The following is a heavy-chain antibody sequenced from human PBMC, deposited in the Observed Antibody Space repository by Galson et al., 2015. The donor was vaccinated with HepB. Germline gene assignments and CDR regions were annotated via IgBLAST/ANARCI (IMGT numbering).Heavy chain of an antibody. Sequence: SLRLSCAASGFTFSSYAMSWVRQAPGKGLEWVSAISGSGGSTYYADSVKGRFTISRDNSKNTLYLQMNSLRAEDTAVYYCAKVIMIVGGGDYWGQGTLVTVSS. CDR1: GFTFSSYA. CDR2: ISGSGGST. CDR3: AKVIMIVGGGDY. V-gene: IGHV3-23*01. D-gene: IGHD3-22*01. J-gene: IGHJ4*02.